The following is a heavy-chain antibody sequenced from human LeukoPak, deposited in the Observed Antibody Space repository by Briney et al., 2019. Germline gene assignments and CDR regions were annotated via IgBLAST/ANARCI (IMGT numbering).Heavy chain of an antibody. Sequence: SETLPLTCTVSGGSINNGGYYWSWIRQHPGKGLESIGYISYSGSTYYNPSLASRVTISVDTSKNQFSLKLSSVTAADTAVYYCARLAGFGELFKHDDYWGQGTPVTVSS. CDR1: GGSINNGGYY. D-gene: IGHD3-10*01. V-gene: IGHV4-31*03. J-gene: IGHJ4*02. CDR3: ARLAGFGELFKHDDY. CDR2: ISYSGST.